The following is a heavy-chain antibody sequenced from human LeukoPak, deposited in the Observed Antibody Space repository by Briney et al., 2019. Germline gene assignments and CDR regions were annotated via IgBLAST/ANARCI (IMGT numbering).Heavy chain of an antibody. V-gene: IGHV3-7*03. CDR3: VRDPTRAECSDGSCYLDY. J-gene: IGHJ4*02. CDR2: IDEGGSEK. D-gene: IGHD2-15*01. CDR1: GFTFSRFW. Sequence: QPGRSLRLSCEASGFTFSRFWMSWVRQAPGEGLEWVANIDEGGSEKYHVGSVRGRFTISRDNAKNSLYLQMNSLRAEDTAVYYCVRDPTRAECSDGSCYLDYWGQGTLVSVSS.